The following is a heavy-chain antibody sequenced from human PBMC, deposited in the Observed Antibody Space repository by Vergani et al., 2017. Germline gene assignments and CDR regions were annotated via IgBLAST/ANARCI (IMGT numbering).Heavy chain of an antibody. CDR3: VGDVRVSRT. Sequence: EVQMVESGGGLVKPGGSLRLSCVASGFTFSHYSMNWVRQAPGKGLEWVSSISGNKDDVYHADSVKGRFTNSRDNAKNSLYLDMSSLRDEDTAVYYCVGDVRVSRTWGQGTLVDVSS. V-gene: IGHV3-21*01. J-gene: IGHJ3*01. CDR2: ISGNKDDV. CDR1: GFTFSHYS.